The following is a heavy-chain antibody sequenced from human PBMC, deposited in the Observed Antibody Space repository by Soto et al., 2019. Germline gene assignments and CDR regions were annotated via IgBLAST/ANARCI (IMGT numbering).Heavy chain of an antibody. CDR3: ARHFNSNYDVSHYYYYGMDV. J-gene: IGHJ6*02. CDR2: IHPGDSDT. Sequence: GESLKISCKGSGYSFTSYWIGWVRQMPGKGLEWMGIIHPGDSDTRYSPSFQGQVTISADKSISTAYLQWSSLKASDTAMYYCARHFNSNYDVSHYYYYGMDVWGQGTTVTVSS. CDR1: GYSFTSYW. D-gene: IGHD4-4*01. V-gene: IGHV5-51*01.